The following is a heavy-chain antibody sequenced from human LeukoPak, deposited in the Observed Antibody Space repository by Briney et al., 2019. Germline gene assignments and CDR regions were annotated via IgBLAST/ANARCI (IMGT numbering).Heavy chain of an antibody. D-gene: IGHD2-2*01. V-gene: IGHV3-15*01. CDR3: TTGGPAVPAAIDGVDV. CDR1: GFSPSNAR. CDR2: IISKTDGVTT. Sequence: GGSPRLSCAAPGFSPSNARMSWGRQAPGKGLGWVGRIISKTDGVTTDYGAPVKGRFTISRDDSKNTLELQMNSLKAEDTAVYYCTTGGPAVPAAIDGVDVWGEGTTVTVSS. J-gene: IGHJ6*01.